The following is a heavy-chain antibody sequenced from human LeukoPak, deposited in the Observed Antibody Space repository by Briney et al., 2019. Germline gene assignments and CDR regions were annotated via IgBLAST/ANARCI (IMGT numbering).Heavy chain of an antibody. J-gene: IGHJ2*01. CDR1: GFTFSSYA. V-gene: IGHV3-23*01. CDR3: AKVLQGYWYFDL. CDR2: ISGSGGST. Sequence: GGPLRLSCAASGFTFSSYAMSWVRQAPGKGLEWVSAISGSGGSTYYADSVKGRFTISRDNSKNTLYLQMNSLRAEDTAVYYCAKVLQGYWYFDLWGRGTLVTVSS.